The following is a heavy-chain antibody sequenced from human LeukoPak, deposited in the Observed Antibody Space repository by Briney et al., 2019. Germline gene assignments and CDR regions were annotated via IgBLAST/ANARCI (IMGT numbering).Heavy chain of an antibody. J-gene: IGHJ4*02. CDR1: GGTFSSYA. D-gene: IGHD3-10*01. CDR2: IIPIFGTA. Sequence: ASVKVSCKASGGTFSSYAISWVRQAPGQGLEWMGRIIPIFGTANYAQKFQGRVTITTDESTSTAYMELSSLRSEDTAVYYRARDFSMVRGVPAYWGQGTLVTVSS. V-gene: IGHV1-69*05. CDR3: ARDFSMVRGVPAY.